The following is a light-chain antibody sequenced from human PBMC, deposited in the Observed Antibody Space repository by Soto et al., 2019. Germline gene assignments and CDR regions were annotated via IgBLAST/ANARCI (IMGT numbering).Light chain of an antibody. CDR3: QQYDRYPYT. CDR1: QSISSW. J-gene: IGKJ2*01. V-gene: IGKV1-5*03. CDR2: EAS. Sequence: DIQMTQSPSTLSASVGDRVTITCRASQSISSWLAWFQQTPGKAPRLLIYEASSLESGVPSRFSGSGSGTEFTLTISSLQPNDFTTYYCQQYDRYPYTFGQGTKLEIK.